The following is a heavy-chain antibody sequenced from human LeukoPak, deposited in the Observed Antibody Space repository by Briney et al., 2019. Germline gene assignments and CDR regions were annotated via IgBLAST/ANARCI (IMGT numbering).Heavy chain of an antibody. D-gene: IGHD5-18*01. Sequence: GGSLRLSCAASGFTFSSYSMNWVRQAPGKGLEWVSSISSSSSYIYYADSVKGRFTISRDNAKNSLYLQMNSLRAEDTAVYYCARDRGSYGQGDAFDIWGQGTMVTVSS. CDR2: ISSSSSYI. V-gene: IGHV3-21*01. CDR3: ARDRGSYGQGDAFDI. J-gene: IGHJ3*02. CDR1: GFTFSSYS.